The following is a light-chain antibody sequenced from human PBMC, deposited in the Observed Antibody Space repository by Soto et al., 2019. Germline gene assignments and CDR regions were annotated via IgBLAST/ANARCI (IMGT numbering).Light chain of an antibody. CDR1: RGGSSSY. Sequence: EIALTQSPGRLSLSQGERATLACRAIRGGSSSYLAWFQQQPGQAPRLLIYGASTRATGIPARFSGSGSGTEFTLTISSLPSEDFAVYYCQQYNNWPRITFGPGTKVDIK. CDR2: GAS. V-gene: IGKV3-15*01. J-gene: IGKJ3*01. CDR3: QQYNNWPRIT.